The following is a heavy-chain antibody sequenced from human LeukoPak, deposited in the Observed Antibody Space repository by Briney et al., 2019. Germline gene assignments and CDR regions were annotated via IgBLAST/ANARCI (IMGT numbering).Heavy chain of an antibody. CDR1: GFTFRSYA. J-gene: IGHJ4*02. D-gene: IGHD5-24*01. Sequence: GGSLRLSCAASGFTFRSYAMSWVRQAPGKGLEWVSAISGGGDIIYYADSVKGRFTISRDNSKNTLYLQMNSLRAEDTAVYYCAKREGPYYFAYWGQGTLVTVSS. CDR2: ISGGGDII. CDR3: AKREGPYYFAY. V-gene: IGHV3-23*01.